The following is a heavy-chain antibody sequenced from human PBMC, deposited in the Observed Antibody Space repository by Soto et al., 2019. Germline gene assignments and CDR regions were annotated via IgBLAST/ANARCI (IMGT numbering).Heavy chain of an antibody. Sequence: GGSLRLSCAASGFTFSTYWMHWVRQAPGKGLVWVSRINSDGSTTDYADSVRGRFTISRDNSKNTLYLQMNSLRAEDTAVYYCARDLRKFYYFDSWGQGTQVTVSS. CDR1: GFTFSTYW. D-gene: IGHD4-17*01. J-gene: IGHJ4*02. V-gene: IGHV3-74*01. CDR3: ARDLRKFYYFDS. CDR2: INSDGSTT.